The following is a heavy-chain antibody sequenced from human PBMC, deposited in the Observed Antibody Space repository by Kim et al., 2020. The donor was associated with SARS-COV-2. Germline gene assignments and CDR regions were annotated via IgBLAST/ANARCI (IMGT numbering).Heavy chain of an antibody. CDR3: ARSEGQTGDRFDWFDP. D-gene: IGHD7-27*01. CDR1: GYSFTSYW. Sequence: GESLKISCKGSGYSFTSYWISWVRQMPGKGLEWMGRIDPSDSYTNYSPSFQGHVTISADKSISTAYLQWSSLKASDTAMYYCARSEGQTGDRFDWFDPWGQGTLVTVSS. V-gene: IGHV5-10-1*01. J-gene: IGHJ5*02. CDR2: IDPSDSYT.